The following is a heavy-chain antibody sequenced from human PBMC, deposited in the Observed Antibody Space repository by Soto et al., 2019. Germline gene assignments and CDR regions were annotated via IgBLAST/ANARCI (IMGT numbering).Heavy chain of an antibody. V-gene: IGHV3-23*01. Sequence: EVQLLESGGGLVQPGGSLRLSCAASGFTFSSYAITWVRQAPGKGLEWVSVISGSGDRTYYADSVKGRFTISRDNSKNSLYLQMTSLRAEDTAVYYCAGGRDRYFYYGIDVWGQGTTVTVSS. J-gene: IGHJ6*02. D-gene: IGHD1-26*01. CDR3: AGGRDRYFYYGIDV. CDR1: GFTFSSYA. CDR2: ISGSGDRT.